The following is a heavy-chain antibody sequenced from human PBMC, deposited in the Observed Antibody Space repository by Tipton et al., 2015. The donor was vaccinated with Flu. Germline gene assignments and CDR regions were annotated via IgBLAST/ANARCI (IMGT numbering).Heavy chain of an antibody. CDR3: ARDGASRPLGN. CDR2: IRSKTYGGTI. CDR1: GIRFGDYA. D-gene: IGHD3-16*01. J-gene: IGHJ4*02. V-gene: IGHV3-49*03. Sequence: SLRLSCTTSGIRFGDYAVSWFRQAPGKGLEWLGFIRSKTYGGTIEYAASVRGRFTISRDDSKSIGYLEMNSLKTEDTAVYYCARDGASRPLGNWGQGTLVTVSS.